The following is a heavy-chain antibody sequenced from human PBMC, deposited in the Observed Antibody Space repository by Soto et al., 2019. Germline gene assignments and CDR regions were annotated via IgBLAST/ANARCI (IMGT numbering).Heavy chain of an antibody. Sequence: SETLSLTCFVSGYFIGAGGYYWSWIRHHPGKGLEWIGSFYSSGSIIYNPSLRSRVSISGDMSTNQFSMSLTSVTAADTARYYCARMYSSGSGWFHPWGQGNLVTVSS. CDR2: FYSSGSI. CDR1: GYFIGAGGYY. V-gene: IGHV4-31*02. J-gene: IGHJ5*02. D-gene: IGHD6-19*01. CDR3: ARMYSSGSGWFHP.